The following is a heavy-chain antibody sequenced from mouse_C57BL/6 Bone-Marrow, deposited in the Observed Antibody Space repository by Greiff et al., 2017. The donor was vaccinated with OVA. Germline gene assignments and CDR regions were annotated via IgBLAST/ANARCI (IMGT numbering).Heavy chain of an antibody. D-gene: IGHD2-10*02. CDR1: GFSLSTSGMG. CDR2: IYWDDDK. Sequence: QVTLKESGPGILQSSQTLSLTCSFSGFSLSTSGMGVSWIRQPSGKGLEWLAHIYWDDDKRYNPSLKSRLTISKDTSRNQVFLKITSVDTADTATYYCARRRGYDHGDYYAMDYWGQGTSVTVSS. V-gene: IGHV8-12*01. CDR3: ARRRGYDHGDYYAMDY. J-gene: IGHJ4*01.